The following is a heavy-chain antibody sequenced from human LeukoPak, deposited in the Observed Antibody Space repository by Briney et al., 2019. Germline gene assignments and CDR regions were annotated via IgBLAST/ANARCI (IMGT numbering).Heavy chain of an antibody. CDR3: ARDITGATWTDWFDP. Sequence: GGSLRLSCAASGFTFSSYAMHWVRQAPGKGLEWVAVISYDGSNKYYADSVKGRFTISRDNSKNTLYLQMNSLRAEDTAVYYCARDITGATWTDWFDPWGQGTLVTVSS. CDR1: GFTFSSYA. CDR2: ISYDGSNK. D-gene: IGHD1-1*01. V-gene: IGHV3-30-3*01. J-gene: IGHJ5*02.